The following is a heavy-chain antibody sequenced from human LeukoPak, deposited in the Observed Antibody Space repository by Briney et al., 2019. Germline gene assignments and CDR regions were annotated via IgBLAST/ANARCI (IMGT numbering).Heavy chain of an antibody. Sequence: SVKVSCKASGGTFSSYAISWVRQAPGQGLEWMGGIIPIFGTANYAQKFQGRVTITADESTSTAYMELSSLRSEDTAVYYCARGRRFLEWFDAFDIWGQGTMVTVSS. V-gene: IGHV1-69*13. J-gene: IGHJ3*02. CDR3: ARGRRFLEWFDAFDI. D-gene: IGHD3-3*01. CDR2: IIPIFGTA. CDR1: GGTFSSYA.